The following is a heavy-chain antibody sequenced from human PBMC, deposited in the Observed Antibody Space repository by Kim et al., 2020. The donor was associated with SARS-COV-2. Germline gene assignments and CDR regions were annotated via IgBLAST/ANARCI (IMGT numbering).Heavy chain of an antibody. V-gene: IGHV1-69*01. CDR2: A. Sequence: ANYAQKFQGRVTITADESTSTAYMELSSLRSEDTAVYYCARDHRYYGMDVWGQGTTVTVSS. J-gene: IGHJ6*02. CDR3: ARDHRYYGMDV.